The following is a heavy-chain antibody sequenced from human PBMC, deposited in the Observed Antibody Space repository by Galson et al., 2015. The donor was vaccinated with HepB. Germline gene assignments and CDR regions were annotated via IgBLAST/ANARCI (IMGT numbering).Heavy chain of an antibody. CDR1: GYTFTGYY. CDR2: INPNSGGT. V-gene: IGHV1-2*02. Sequence: SVKVSCKASGYTFTGYYMHWVRQAPGQGLEWMGWINPNSGGTNYAQKFQGRVTMTRDTSISTAYMELSRLRSDDTAVYYCARARYSSGWYWVYWGQGTLVTVSS. CDR3: ARARYSSGWYWVY. D-gene: IGHD6-19*01. J-gene: IGHJ4*02.